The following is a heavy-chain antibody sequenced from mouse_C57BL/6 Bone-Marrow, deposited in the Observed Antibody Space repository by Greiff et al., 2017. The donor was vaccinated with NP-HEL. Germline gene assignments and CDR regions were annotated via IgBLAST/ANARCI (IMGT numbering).Heavy chain of an antibody. CDR1: GFTFSDYG. D-gene: IGHD3-3*01. Sequence: DVKLQESGGGLVKPGGSLKLSCAASGFTFSDYGMHWVRQAPEKGLEWVAYISSGSSTIYYADTVKGRFTISRDNAKNTLFLQMTSLRSEDTAMYYCARRRDGGFAYWGQGTLVTVSA. V-gene: IGHV5-17*01. J-gene: IGHJ3*01. CDR3: ARRRDGGFAY. CDR2: ISSGSSTI.